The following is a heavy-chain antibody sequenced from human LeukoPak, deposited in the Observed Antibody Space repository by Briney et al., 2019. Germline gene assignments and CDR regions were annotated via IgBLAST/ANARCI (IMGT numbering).Heavy chain of an antibody. CDR3: ARPYSYGPLGIFDY. Sequence: ASVKVSCKTSGYSFIDYYIHWVRQAPGQGLEWMGWINPNSGGTNYAQKFQGRVTMTRDTSISTAYMELSRLRSDDTAVYYCARPYSYGPLGIFDYWGQGTLVTVSS. V-gene: IGHV1-2*02. D-gene: IGHD5-18*01. CDR1: GYSFIDYY. CDR2: INPNSGGT. J-gene: IGHJ4*02.